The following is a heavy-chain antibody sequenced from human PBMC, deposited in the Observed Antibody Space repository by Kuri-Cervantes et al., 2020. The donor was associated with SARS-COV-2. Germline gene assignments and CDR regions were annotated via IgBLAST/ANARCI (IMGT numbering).Heavy chain of an antibody. Sequence: SVKVSCKASGFTFTSSAMQWVRQARGQRPEWIGWIVVGSGNTNYAQKFQERLTITRDTSASTAYMELSSLRSEDTAVYYCARGGAAAIRWFDPWGQGTLVTVSS. CDR1: GFTFTSSA. CDR3: ARGGAAAIRWFDP. V-gene: IGHV1-58*02. J-gene: IGHJ5*02. CDR2: IVVGSGNT. D-gene: IGHD2-2*02.